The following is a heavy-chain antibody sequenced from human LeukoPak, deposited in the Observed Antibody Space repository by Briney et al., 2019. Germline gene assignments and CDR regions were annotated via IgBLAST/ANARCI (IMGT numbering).Heavy chain of an antibody. CDR3: ATLTRGTYFNYYFGY. V-gene: IGHV1-24*01. J-gene: IGHJ4*02. CDR1: GYTLTELS. D-gene: IGHD1-26*01. CDR2: FDPEDGET. Sequence: ASVKVSCKVSGYTLTELSMHWVRQAPGKGLEWMGGFDPEDGETIYAQKFQGRVTMTEDTSTDTAYMELSSLRSEDTAVYYCATLTRGTYFNYYFGYWGQGTLVTVSS.